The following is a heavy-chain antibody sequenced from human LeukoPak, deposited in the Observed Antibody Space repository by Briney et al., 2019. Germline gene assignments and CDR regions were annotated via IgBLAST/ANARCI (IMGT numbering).Heavy chain of an antibody. D-gene: IGHD3-22*01. CDR2: ISSTGNSI. J-gene: IGHJ3*02. V-gene: IGHV3-48*03. CDR3: ARASYDSSGDYRIDI. CDR1: GFTFSFHE. Sequence: GGSLRLSCAASGFTFSFHEMNWVRQTPRKGPEWVSYISSTGNSIYYADSVKGRFTISRDNAKNSLYLQMNSRRAEDTAVYYCARASYDSSGDYRIDIWGQGTMVTVSS.